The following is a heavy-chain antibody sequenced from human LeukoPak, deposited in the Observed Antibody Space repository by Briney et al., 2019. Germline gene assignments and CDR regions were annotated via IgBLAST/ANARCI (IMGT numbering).Heavy chain of an antibody. J-gene: IGHJ6*02. CDR3: ARKNGLDV. CDR1: GFTFSGSA. Sequence: GGSLRLSCAASGFTFSGSAMHWVRQASGKGLEWVGRIRSKANSYATAYAASVKGRFTISRDNAKNSLYLQMNSLRAEDTAMYYCARKNGLDVWGQGTTVTVSS. V-gene: IGHV3-73*01. CDR2: IRSKANSYAT.